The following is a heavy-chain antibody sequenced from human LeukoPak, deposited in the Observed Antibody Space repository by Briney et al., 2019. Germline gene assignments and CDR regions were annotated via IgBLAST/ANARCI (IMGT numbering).Heavy chain of an antibody. D-gene: IGHD4-17*01. CDR2: INPSGGST. Sequence: ASVKVACKASGYTFTSYYMHWVRQAPGQGLEWMGIINPSGGSTSYAQKFQGRVTMTRDTSTSTVYMELSSLRSEDTAVYYCASLSPTADDYGDYFDYWGQGTLVTVSS. V-gene: IGHV1-46*01. J-gene: IGHJ4*02. CDR3: ASLSPTADDYGDYFDY. CDR1: GYTFTSYY.